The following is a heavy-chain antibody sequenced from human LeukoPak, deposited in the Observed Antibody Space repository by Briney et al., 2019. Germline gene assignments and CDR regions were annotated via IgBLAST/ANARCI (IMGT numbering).Heavy chain of an antibody. V-gene: IGHV3-21*01. J-gene: IGHJ4*02. D-gene: IGHD6-19*01. CDR2: ISSSSSYI. CDR3: ARDVVAGSALFDY. Sequence: GGSLRLSCAASGFTFSSYSMNWVRQAPGKGLEWVSSISSSSSYIYYADSVKGRFTISRDNAKNSLYLQMNSLRAEDTAVYYCARDVVAGSALFDYWGQGTLVTVSS. CDR1: GFTFSSYS.